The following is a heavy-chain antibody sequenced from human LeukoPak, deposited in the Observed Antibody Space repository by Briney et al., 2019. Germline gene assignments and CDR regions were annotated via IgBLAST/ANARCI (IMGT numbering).Heavy chain of an antibody. CDR1: GYTFTSNY. D-gene: IGHD5-24*01. Sequence: ASVKVSCKAFGYTFTSNYMHWVRQAPGQGPEWMGVISPSGGSTTYAQKFQGRVTLTGDMSTSTDYLELSSLRSEDAAVYYCARDNSVRDEAWWFNPWGQGTLVTVSS. V-gene: IGHV1-46*01. CDR2: ISPSGGST. J-gene: IGHJ5*02. CDR3: ARDNSVRDEAWWFNP.